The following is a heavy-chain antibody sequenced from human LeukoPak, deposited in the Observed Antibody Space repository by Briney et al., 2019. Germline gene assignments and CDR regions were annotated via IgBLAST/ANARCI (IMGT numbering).Heavy chain of an antibody. CDR2: IYTSGST. Sequence: PSETLSLTCTVSGGSISSYYWSWIRQPPGKGLEWIGYIYTSGSTNYNPSLKSRVTISVDTSKNQSSLKLSSVTAADTAVYYCARLNYYGSGSYYQVYNWFDPWGQGTLVTVSS. CDR1: GGSISSYY. D-gene: IGHD3-10*01. CDR3: ARLNYYGSGSYYQVYNWFDP. V-gene: IGHV4-4*09. J-gene: IGHJ5*02.